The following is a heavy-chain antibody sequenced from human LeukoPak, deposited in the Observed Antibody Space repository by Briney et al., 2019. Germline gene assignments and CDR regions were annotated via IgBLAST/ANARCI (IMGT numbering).Heavy chain of an antibody. CDR2: INSDGSST. CDR1: GFTFSSYW. J-gene: IGHJ6*03. D-gene: IGHD3-9*01. CDR3: EGILTGPDYYYMDV. V-gene: IGHV3-74*01. Sequence: GGSLRLSCAASGFTFSSYWMHWVRQAPGKGLVWVSRINSDGSSTSYADSVKGRFTISRDNAKNTLYLQMNSLRAEDTAVYYCEGILTGPDYYYMDVWGQGTLVTVSS.